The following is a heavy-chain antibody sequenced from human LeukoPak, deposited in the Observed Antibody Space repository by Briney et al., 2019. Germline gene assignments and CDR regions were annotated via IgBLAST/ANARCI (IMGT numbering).Heavy chain of an antibody. CDR1: GYTFTGYY. Sequence: ASVKVSCKASGYTFTGYYMHWVRQAPGQGLEWMGWINPNSGGTNYAQKFQGRVTMTRDTSISTAYMELSRLRSDDTAVYYCARDALNYDFWSGYYSDWFDPWGQGTLVTVSS. CDR2: INPNSGGT. J-gene: IGHJ5*02. CDR3: ARDALNYDFWSGYYSDWFDP. D-gene: IGHD3-3*01. V-gene: IGHV1-2*02.